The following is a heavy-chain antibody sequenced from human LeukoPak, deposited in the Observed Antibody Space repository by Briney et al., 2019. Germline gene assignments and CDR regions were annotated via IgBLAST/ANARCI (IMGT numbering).Heavy chain of an antibody. D-gene: IGHD2-2*01. CDR3: ARGPQYQLPDY. Sequence: GGSLRLSCAASGFTFSSHGMHWVRQAPGKGLEWVAVIWYDGSNKYYADSVKGRFTISRDNSKNTLYLQMNSLRAEDTAVYYCARGPQYQLPDYWGKGTLVTVSS. V-gene: IGHV3-33*01. CDR2: IWYDGSNK. J-gene: IGHJ4*02. CDR1: GFTFSSHG.